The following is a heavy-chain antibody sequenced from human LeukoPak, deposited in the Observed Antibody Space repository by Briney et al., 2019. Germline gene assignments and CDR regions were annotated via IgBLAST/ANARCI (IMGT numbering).Heavy chain of an antibody. Sequence: ASVKVSCKASGYTFTIYDINWVRQATGQGREWMGWMNPNSGNTGYAQKFQGRVTITRNTSISTAYMELSSLRSEDTAVYYCASLTATHARSDAFDIWGQGTMVTVSS. J-gene: IGHJ3*02. CDR1: GYTFTIYD. CDR3: ASLTATHARSDAFDI. D-gene: IGHD5-18*01. V-gene: IGHV1-8*03. CDR2: MNPNSGNT.